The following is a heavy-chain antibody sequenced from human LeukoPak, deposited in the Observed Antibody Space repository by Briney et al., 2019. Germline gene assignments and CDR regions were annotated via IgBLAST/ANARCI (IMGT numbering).Heavy chain of an antibody. J-gene: IGHJ4*02. CDR1: GYSFTSYW. D-gene: IGHD1-26*01. Sequence: GESLKISCKGSGYSFTSYWIGWVRQMPGKGLEWMGIIYPGDSDTRYSPSFQGQVTISADKSISTAYLQWSGLKASDTAMYYCARPQASGSYYASLDYWGQGTLVTVSS. CDR3: ARPQASGSYYASLDY. CDR2: IYPGDSDT. V-gene: IGHV5-51*01.